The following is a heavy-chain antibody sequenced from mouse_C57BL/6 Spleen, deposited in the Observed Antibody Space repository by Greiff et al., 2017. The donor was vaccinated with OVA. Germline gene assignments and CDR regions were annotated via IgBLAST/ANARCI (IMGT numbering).Heavy chain of an antibody. CDR1: GYTFTDYE. J-gene: IGHJ3*01. Sequence: QVQLKQSGAELVRPGASVTLSCKASGYTFTDYEMHWVKQTPVHGLEWIGAIDPETGGTAYNQKFKGKAILTAAKSSSTAYMELRSLTSEDSAVYYCKRRNFYDYDPFAYWGQGTLVTVSA. V-gene: IGHV1-15*01. CDR2: IDPETGGT. CDR3: KRRNFYDYDPFAY. D-gene: IGHD2-4*01.